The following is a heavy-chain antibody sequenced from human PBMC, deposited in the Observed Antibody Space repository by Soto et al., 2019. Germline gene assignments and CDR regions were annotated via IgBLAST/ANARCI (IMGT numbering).Heavy chain of an antibody. CDR3: ARRRDFWSGYEYYFDY. CDR2: ISGSGGST. CDR1: GFTFSSYA. J-gene: IGHJ4*02. V-gene: IGHV3-23*01. Sequence: GGSLRLSCAASGFTFSSYAMSWVRQAPGKGLEWVSGISGSGGSTYYADSVKGRFTISRDNAKNSLYLQMNSLRVEDTAVYYCARRRDFWSGYEYYFDYWGQGTLVTVS. D-gene: IGHD3-3*01.